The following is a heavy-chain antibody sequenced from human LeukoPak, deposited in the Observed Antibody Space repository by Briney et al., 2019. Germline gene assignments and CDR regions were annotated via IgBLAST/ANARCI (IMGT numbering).Heavy chain of an antibody. Sequence: SETLSLTCAVYGGSFSGYYWSWIRQPPGKGLEWIGEINHSGSTNYNPSLKSRVTISVDTSKNQFSPKLSSVTAADTAVYYCARATYYYGSYYFDYWGQGTLVTVSS. CDR2: INHSGST. J-gene: IGHJ4*02. D-gene: IGHD3-10*01. CDR3: ARATYYYGSYYFDY. CDR1: GGSFSGYY. V-gene: IGHV4-34*01.